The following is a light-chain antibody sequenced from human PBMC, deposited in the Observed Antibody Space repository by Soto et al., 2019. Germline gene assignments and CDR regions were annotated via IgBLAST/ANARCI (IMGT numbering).Light chain of an antibody. Sequence: QSVLTQPPSASGTPGQRVTISCSGSSSNIGSNTVNWYQQLPGTAPKLLIYRNNQRPSGVPDRLSGSKSGTSASLAISGLQSGDEADFYCAAWDDSLNGVVFGGGTKLTVL. CDR3: AAWDDSLNGVV. J-gene: IGLJ2*01. CDR1: SSNIGSNT. V-gene: IGLV1-44*01. CDR2: RNN.